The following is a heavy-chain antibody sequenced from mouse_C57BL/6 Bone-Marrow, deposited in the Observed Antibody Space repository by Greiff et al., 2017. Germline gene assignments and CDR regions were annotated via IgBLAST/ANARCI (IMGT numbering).Heavy chain of an antibody. CDR1: GYTFTSYW. CDR2: INPSNGGT. D-gene: IGHD2-1*01. CDR3: ARWSLRGIAMDY. V-gene: IGHV1-53*01. J-gene: IGHJ4*01. Sequence: VQLQQPGTELVKPGASVKLSCKASGYTFTSYWMHWVKQRPGQGLEWIGNINPSNGGTNYNEKFKSKATLTVDKSSSTAYMQLSSRTSEDSAVYCCARWSLRGIAMDYWGQGTSVTVSS.